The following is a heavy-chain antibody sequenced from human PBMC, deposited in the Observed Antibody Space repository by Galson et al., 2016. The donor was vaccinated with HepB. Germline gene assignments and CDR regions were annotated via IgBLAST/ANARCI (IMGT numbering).Heavy chain of an antibody. V-gene: IGHV4-30-2*01. CDR2: LYHSGST. CDR3: ASGRNWNYFYGMDV. D-gene: IGHD1-20*01. J-gene: IGHJ6*02. Sequence: TLSLTCAVSGGSISSDGYSWTWIRQPPGKGLEWIGYLYHSGSTDYSPSLKSRVTISVDRSKNQFSLKLRSMTAADTAVYYCASGRNWNYFYGMDVWGQGITVTVSS. CDR1: GGSISSDGYS.